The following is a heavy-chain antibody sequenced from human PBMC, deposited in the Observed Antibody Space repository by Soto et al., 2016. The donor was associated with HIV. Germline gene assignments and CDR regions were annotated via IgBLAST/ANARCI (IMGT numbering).Heavy chain of an antibody. V-gene: IGHV3-43*01. CDR1: GFTFADYT. D-gene: IGHD2-8*01. J-gene: IGHJ4*02. CDR2: ISWDGRSA. Sequence: EVQLVESGGVVIQPGGSLRLSCAASGFTFADYTMHWVCQAPGKGLEWVSLISWDGRSAYYGDSMKGRFTISRDNNNNSLYLQMTLLKTEDSALYYCAKDFGGRYTTTGVCDYWGQGTLVTVSS. CDR3: AKDFGGRYTTTGVCDY.